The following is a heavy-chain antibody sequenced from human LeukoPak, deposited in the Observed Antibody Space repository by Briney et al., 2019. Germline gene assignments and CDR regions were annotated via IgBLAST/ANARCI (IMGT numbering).Heavy chain of an antibody. CDR1: GFTFSSYA. D-gene: IGHD3-3*01. Sequence: GGSLRLSCAASGFTFSSYAMHWVRQAPGKGLEYVSAISSNGGSTYYANSVKGRFTISRDNSKNTLYLQMGSLRAEDMSVYYCASGATIFGFPRSFIEIWGQGTMVTVSS. CDR3: ASGATIFGFPRSFIEI. CDR2: ISSNGGST. V-gene: IGHV3-64*01. J-gene: IGHJ3*02.